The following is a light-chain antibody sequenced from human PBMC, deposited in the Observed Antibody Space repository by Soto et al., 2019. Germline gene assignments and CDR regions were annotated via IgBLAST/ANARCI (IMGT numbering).Light chain of an antibody. CDR1: QSVSNN. Sequence: EIVLTQSPATLSVSPGERAALSCRASQSVSNNLAWYQQKPGQPPRLLIFGASTRATGIPARFSGSGSEAEFTLTISTLQSEDFAVYYCQQYIVWPPPFGGGTKVEIK. J-gene: IGKJ4*01. CDR2: GAS. CDR3: QQYIVWPPP. V-gene: IGKV3D-15*01.